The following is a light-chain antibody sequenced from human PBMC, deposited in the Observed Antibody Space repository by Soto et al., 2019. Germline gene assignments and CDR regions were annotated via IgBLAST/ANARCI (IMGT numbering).Light chain of an antibody. V-gene: IGKV3-20*01. J-gene: IGKJ2*01. CDR2: AAS. Sequence: EIVLTQSPGTLSLSPGETATLSCRASQSLTTRYLAWYQQKPGQAPRLLIYAASTRATGTPDRFSGSGSGTVFTLTISSLEPEDFAVYFCQQYASSVVYTFGQGTKLEIK. CDR1: QSLTTRY. CDR3: QQYASSVVYT.